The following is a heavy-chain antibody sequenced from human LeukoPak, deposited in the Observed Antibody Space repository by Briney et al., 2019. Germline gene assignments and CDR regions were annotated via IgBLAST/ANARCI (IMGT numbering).Heavy chain of an antibody. J-gene: IGHJ6*02. Sequence: PGGSLRLSCAASGFTFSDYYMSWIRQAPGEGLEWVSYISSSSSYTNYADSVKGRFTISRDNAKNSLYLQMNSLRAEDTAVYYCAREAYYGSGVRFSYYYGMDVWGQGTTVTVSS. CDR1: GFTFSDYY. D-gene: IGHD3-10*01. CDR2: ISSSSSYT. CDR3: AREAYYGSGVRFSYYYGMDV. V-gene: IGHV3-11*05.